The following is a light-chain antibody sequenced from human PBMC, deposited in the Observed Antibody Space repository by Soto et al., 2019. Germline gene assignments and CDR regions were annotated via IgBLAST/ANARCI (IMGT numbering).Light chain of an antibody. CDR1: SNDIGGYNF. J-gene: IGLJ1*01. CDR3: TSYSGGNTIYV. Sequence: QSVLTQPASVAGSPGQSITIPCNGTSNDIGGYNFVSWFQQHPGKAPKLLICDVTRRPSGVSDRFSGSKSGNTASLTIAGLQAEDEADYYCTSYSGGNTIYVFGSGTKLTVL. V-gene: IGLV2-14*01. CDR2: DVT.